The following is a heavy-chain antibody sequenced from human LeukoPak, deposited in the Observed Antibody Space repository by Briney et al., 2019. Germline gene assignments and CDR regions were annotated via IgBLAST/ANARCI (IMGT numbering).Heavy chain of an antibody. D-gene: IGHD6-13*01. CDR1: GFTFSSYW. CDR2: IKQDGSEK. V-gene: IGHV3-7*05. CDR3: ARDTENSSSWYLNWFDP. J-gene: IGHJ5*02. Sequence: GGSLRLSCAASGFTFSSYWMSWVRQAPGKGLEWVANIKQDGSEKYYVDSVKGRFTISRDNAKNSLYLQMNSLRAEDTAVYYCARDTENSSSWYLNWFDPWGQGTLVTISS.